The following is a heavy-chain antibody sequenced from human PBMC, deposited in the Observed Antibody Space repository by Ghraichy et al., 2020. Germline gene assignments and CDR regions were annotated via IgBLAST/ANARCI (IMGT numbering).Heavy chain of an antibody. Sequence: SGPTLVKPTQTLTLTCTFSGFSLSTSGVGVGWIRQPPGKALEWLALIYWDDDKRYSPSLKSRLTITKDTSKNQVVLTMTNMDPVDTATYYCAHRKDVPITSTYYYDSSGYDFDYWGQGTLVTVSS. V-gene: IGHV2-5*02. CDR3: AHRKDVPITSTYYYDSSGYDFDY. J-gene: IGHJ4*02. CDR1: GFSLSTSGVG. CDR2: IYWDDDK. D-gene: IGHD3-22*01.